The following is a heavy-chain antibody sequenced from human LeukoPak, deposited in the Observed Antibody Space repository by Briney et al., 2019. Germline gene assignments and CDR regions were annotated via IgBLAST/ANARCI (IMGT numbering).Heavy chain of an antibody. D-gene: IGHD3-3*01. J-gene: IGHJ4*02. CDR3: ARGGRVVSSQYYFDY. CDR2: MYTSGST. CDR1: GGSISSGSYY. Sequence: SETLSLTCTVSGGSISSGSYYWSWIRQPAGQGLEYIGRMYTSGSTNYNPSLKSRVTISVDTSKNQFSLKLSSVTAADTAVYYCARGGRVVSSQYYFDYWGQGTLVTVSS. V-gene: IGHV4-61*02.